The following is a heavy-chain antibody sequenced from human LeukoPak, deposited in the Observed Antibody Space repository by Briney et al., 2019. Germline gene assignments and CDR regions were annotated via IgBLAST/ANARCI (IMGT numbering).Heavy chain of an antibody. CDR3: ARADYGDYLIRGDAFDI. CDR2: IVVGSGNT. Sequence: GTSVKVSCKASGFTFTSSAMQWVRQARGQRLEWIGWIVVGSGNTNYAQKFQERVTITRDMSTSTAYMELSSLRSEDTAVYYCARADYGDYLIRGDAFDIWGQGTMVTVSS. J-gene: IGHJ3*02. V-gene: IGHV1-58*02. CDR1: GFTFTSSA. D-gene: IGHD4-17*01.